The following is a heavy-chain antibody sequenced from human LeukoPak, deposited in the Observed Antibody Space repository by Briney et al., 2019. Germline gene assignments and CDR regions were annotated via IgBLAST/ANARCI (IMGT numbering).Heavy chain of an antibody. D-gene: IGHD2-2*01. Sequence: AGESLKISCKGSGYSFTSYWIAWVRQMPGKGLEWMGIIYPSDSDTRYSPSFQGQVTISADKSISTAYLQWSSLKASDTAMYYCARVFPTHAENCSSTSCRGDAFDIWGQGTMVTVSS. CDR3: ARVFPTHAENCSSTSCRGDAFDI. CDR1: GYSFTSYW. CDR2: IYPSDSDT. V-gene: IGHV5-51*01. J-gene: IGHJ3*02.